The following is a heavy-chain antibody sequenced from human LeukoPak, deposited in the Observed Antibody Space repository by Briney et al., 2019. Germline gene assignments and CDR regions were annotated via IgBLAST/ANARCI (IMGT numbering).Heavy chain of an antibody. CDR2: IWYDGSNK. J-gene: IGHJ6*02. Sequence: GGSLRLSCAASGFTFSSYGMRWVRQAPGKGLEWVAVIWYDGSNKYYADSVKGRFTISRDNSKNTLYLQMNSLRAEDTAVYYCASSLYYYYGMDVWGQGTTVTVSS. CDR1: GFTFSSYG. V-gene: IGHV3-33*08. CDR3: ASSLYYYYGMDV.